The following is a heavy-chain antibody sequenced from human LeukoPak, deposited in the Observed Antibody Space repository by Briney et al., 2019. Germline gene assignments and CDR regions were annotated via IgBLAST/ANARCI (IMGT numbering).Heavy chain of an antibody. V-gene: IGHV1-8*02. Sequence: PGASVKVSCKTSGYTFTGYYMHWVRQATGQGLEWMGWMNPNSGNTGYAQKFQGRVTMTRNTSISTAYVELSSLRSEDTAVYYCARGRYSRVGADYYFGYWGQGTLVTVSS. CDR3: ARGRYSRVGADYYFGY. D-gene: IGHD1-26*01. CDR1: GYTFTGYY. J-gene: IGHJ4*02. CDR2: MNPNSGNT.